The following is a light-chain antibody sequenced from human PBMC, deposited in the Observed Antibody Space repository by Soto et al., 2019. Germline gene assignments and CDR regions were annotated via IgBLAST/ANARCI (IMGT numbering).Light chain of an antibody. CDR2: DAS. J-gene: IGKJ4*01. V-gene: IGKV1-33*01. CDR1: RDISDY. CDR3: QQYDNVPLT. Sequence: DTQMTQSTSSLSASVGDRVTITCQARRDISDYLNWYQQKPGKAPNLLIYDASNLETGVPSRFSGSGSGTHFTFTISSLQPEDTATYYCQQYDNVPLTFGGGTKVDNK.